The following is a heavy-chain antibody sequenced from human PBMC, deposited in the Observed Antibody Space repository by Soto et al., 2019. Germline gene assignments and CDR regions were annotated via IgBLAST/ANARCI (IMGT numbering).Heavy chain of an antibody. J-gene: IGHJ3*02. CDR3: ARGLRSYYYDSSGNYRPDAFDI. CDR1: GGTFSNDGVSYG. V-gene: IGHV1-69*13. D-gene: IGHD3-22*01. CDR2: IIPVFGTA. Sequence: ASVKVSCKASGGTFSNDGVSYGVVWVRQAPGQRLEWMGGIIPVFGTANYAEKFQGRVTITADESTSTAYMELSSLKSEDTAVYYCARGLRSYYYDSSGNYRPDAFDIWGQGTMVTVSS.